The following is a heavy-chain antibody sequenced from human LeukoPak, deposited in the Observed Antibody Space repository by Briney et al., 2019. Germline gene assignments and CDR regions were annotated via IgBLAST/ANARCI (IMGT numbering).Heavy chain of an antibody. CDR2: IYTNGST. Sequence: PSATVSLTCTVSGGSISSYYWSWIRQPPGKGLEWIGYIYTNGSTNYSPSLKSRVTISLGTSKNQFSLKLRSVTAADTAMYYCARAVVLYYDGSGYSTRFDYWGQGTLVTVS. V-gene: IGHV4-59*01. CDR3: ARAVVLYYDGSGYSTRFDY. J-gene: IGHJ4*02. D-gene: IGHD3-22*01. CDR1: GGSISSYY.